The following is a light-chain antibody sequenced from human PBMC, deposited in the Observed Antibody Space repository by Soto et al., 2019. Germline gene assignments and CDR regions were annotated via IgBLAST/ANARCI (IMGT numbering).Light chain of an antibody. CDR3: ETWDSNTHV. V-gene: IGLV4-60*02. J-gene: IGLJ3*02. CDR1: SGHSSYI. CDR2: LEGSGSY. Sequence: QSVLTQSSSASASLGSSVKLTCTLSSGHSSYIIAWHQQQPGKAPRYLMKLEGSGSYNQGSGVPDRFSGSSSGADRYLTISHLQFEDEADYYCETWDSNTHVFGGGTKLTVL.